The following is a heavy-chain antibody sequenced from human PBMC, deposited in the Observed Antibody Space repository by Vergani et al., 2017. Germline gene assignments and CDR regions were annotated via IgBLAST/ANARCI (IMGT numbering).Heavy chain of an antibody. CDR2: IWYDGSNK. J-gene: IGHJ4*02. CDR3: AKDNAGTHFDY. CDR1: GFTFSSYG. Sequence: QVQLVESGGGVVQPGRSLRLSCAASGFTFSSYGMHWVRQAPGKGLEWVAVIWYDGSNKYYADSVKGRFTISRDNSKNTLYLQMNSLRAEDTAVYYCAKDNAGTHFDYWGQGTLVTVSS. V-gene: IGHV3-33*06. D-gene: IGHD6-13*01.